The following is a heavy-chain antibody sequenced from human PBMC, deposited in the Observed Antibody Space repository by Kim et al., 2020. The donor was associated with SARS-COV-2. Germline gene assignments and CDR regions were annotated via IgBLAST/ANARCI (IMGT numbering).Heavy chain of an antibody. CDR1: GFTFDSYA. D-gene: IGHD3-10*01. CDR3: AKCHSGWGHDAFDI. Sequence: GGSLRLSCAASGFTFDSYAMSWVRQAPGKGLEWVSYISGGGAKTYYAGSVNGRFTIPRDNSKNTLFLQLNSLRAEHTALYYCAKCHSGWGHDAFDIWGLG. CDR2: ISGGGAKT. J-gene: IGHJ3*02. V-gene: IGHV3-23*01.